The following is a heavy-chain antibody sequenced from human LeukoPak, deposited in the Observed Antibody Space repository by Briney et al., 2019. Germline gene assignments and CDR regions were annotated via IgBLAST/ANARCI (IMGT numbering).Heavy chain of an antibody. CDR3: ARERVATSTGYYYYYYMDV. CDR2: IYYSGST. J-gene: IGHJ6*03. Sequence: SETLSLTCTVSGGSISRYYWSWIRQPPGKGLEWIGYIYYSGSTNYNPSLKSRVTISVDTSKNQFSLKLSSVTAADTAVYYCARERVATSTGYYYYYYMDVWGKGTTVTVSS. V-gene: IGHV4-59*12. D-gene: IGHD5-24*01. CDR1: GGSISRYY.